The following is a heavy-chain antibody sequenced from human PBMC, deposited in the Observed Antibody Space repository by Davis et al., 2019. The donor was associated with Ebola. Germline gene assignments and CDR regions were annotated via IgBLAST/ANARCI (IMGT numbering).Heavy chain of an antibody. CDR1: GFTFSDYY. J-gene: IGHJ4*02. CDR3: ARDPGSSAFDY. Sequence: GGSLRLSCAASGFTFSDYYMSWIRQAPGKGLEWVSYISSSSSYTNYADSVKGRFTISRDNAKNLLYLEMNSLTVEDTALYYCARDPGSSAFDYWGRGTLVTVSS. V-gene: IGHV3-11*06. CDR2: ISSSSSYT. D-gene: IGHD6-25*01.